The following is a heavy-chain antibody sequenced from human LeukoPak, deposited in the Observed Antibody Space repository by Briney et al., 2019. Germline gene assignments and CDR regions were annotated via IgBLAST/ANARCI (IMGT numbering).Heavy chain of an antibody. D-gene: IGHD3-10*01. Sequence: GASVKVSCKASGYTFTSYDINWVRQATGQGLEWMGWMNPNSGNTGYAQKFQGRVTMTRNTSISTAYMELSSLRSEDTAVYYCARGLAGEVTMVRGVIITPDYWGQGTLVTVSS. CDR3: ARGLAGEVTMVRGVIITPDY. CDR1: GYTFTSYD. V-gene: IGHV1-8*01. J-gene: IGHJ4*02. CDR2: MNPNSGNT.